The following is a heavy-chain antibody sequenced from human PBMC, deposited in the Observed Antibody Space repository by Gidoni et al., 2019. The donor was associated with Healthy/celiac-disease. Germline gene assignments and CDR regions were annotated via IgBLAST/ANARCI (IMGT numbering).Heavy chain of an antibody. Sequence: QVQLQQWCSGLLTPSETLSLTCAVYGGSFSGYYWSWIRQPPGKGLEWIGEINHSGSTNYNQSLKSRVTISVETSKNQFSLKLSSVTAADTAVYYWARGMGGRGVIPFDYWGQGTLVTVSS. J-gene: IGHJ4*02. CDR1: GGSFSGYY. CDR2: INHSGST. D-gene: IGHD3-10*01. V-gene: IGHV4-34*01. CDR3: ARGMGGRGVIPFDY.